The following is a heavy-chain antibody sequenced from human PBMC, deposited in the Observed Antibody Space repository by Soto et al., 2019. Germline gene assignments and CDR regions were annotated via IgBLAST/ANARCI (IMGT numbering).Heavy chain of an antibody. V-gene: IGHV3-48*01. CDR1: GFTFSSYS. CDR2: ISSSSSTI. J-gene: IGHJ6*03. Sequence: GGSLRLSCAASGFTFSSYSMNWVRQAPGKGLEWVSYISSSSSTIYYADSVKGRFTISRDNAKNSLYLQMNSLRAEDTAVYYCARDYNYYYMDVWGKGTTVTVSS. CDR3: ARDYNYYYMDV.